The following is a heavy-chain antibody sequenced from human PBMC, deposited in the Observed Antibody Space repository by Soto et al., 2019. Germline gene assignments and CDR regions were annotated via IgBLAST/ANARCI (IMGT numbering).Heavy chain of an antibody. CDR2: ISSSSSTI. Sequence: EVQLVESGGGLVQPGGSLRLSCAASGFTFSSYSMNWVRQAPGKGLEWVSYISSSSSTIYYADSVKGRFTISRDNAKNSLYLQMNSLRAEDTAVYYCARVSWFGELKTFDYWGQGTLVTVSS. V-gene: IGHV3-48*01. CDR1: GFTFSSYS. CDR3: ARVSWFGELKTFDY. J-gene: IGHJ4*02. D-gene: IGHD3-10*01.